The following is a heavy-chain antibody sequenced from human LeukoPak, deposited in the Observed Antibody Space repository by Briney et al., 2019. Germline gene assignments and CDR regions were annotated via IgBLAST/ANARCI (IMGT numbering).Heavy chain of an antibody. CDR3: ARPDYGDYHFDY. V-gene: IGHV3-74*01. CDR2: IKSDGRGT. J-gene: IGHJ4*02. Sequence: GGSLRLSCAPPVYTFCLYWMHCVPDTRGGGGVCGSRIKSDGRGTSCADSVKGRLTISRDNAKNTLYLQMNSLRAEDTAVYYCARPDYGDYHFDYWGQGTLVTVSS. CDR1: VYTFCLYW. D-gene: IGHD4-17*01.